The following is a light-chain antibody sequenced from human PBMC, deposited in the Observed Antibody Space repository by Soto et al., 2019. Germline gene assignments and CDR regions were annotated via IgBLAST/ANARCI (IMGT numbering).Light chain of an antibody. Sequence: EIVMTQSPGTLSLSPGERATLSCRASQSVSSSYLAWYQQKPGQAPRLLIYGASSRATGLPARLSGSGSGTDFTLTITRLEPEDFAVYYCQQYGSLPQSFGQGTKREIK. V-gene: IGKV3-20*01. J-gene: IGKJ2*01. CDR2: GAS. CDR3: QQYGSLPQS. CDR1: QSVSSSY.